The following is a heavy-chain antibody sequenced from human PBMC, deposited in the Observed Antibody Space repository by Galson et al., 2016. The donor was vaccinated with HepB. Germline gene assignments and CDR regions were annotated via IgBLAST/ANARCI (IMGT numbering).Heavy chain of an antibody. V-gene: IGHV3-33*01. CDR2: ISYDGVDK. D-gene: IGHD3-9*01. CDR1: GFNFGTYG. CDR3: ARDMWGYEILTAHQRGAFDV. J-gene: IGHJ3*01. Sequence: SLRLSCAGSGFNFGTYGMHWVRHTPGKGLEWLTVISYDGVDKNYADSVKGRFTVSRDNSKNMLYLQMNSLRVDDTAVYYCARDMWGYEILTAHQRGAFDVWAKGHWSPSL.